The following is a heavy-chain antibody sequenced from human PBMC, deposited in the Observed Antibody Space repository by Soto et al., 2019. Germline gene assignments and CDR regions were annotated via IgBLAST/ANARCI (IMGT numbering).Heavy chain of an antibody. Sequence: EVQLVESGGGLVQPGGSLRLSCAASGFTFSSYSMNWVRQAPGKGLEWVSYISSSSSTIYYADSVKGRFTISRDNAKNSLYLQRNSLRAEDTAVYYCARTHCSSTSCYGGYYGMDVWGQGTTVTVSS. CDR3: ARTHCSSTSCYGGYYGMDV. J-gene: IGHJ6*02. CDR2: ISSSSSTI. CDR1: GFTFSSYS. D-gene: IGHD2-2*01. V-gene: IGHV3-48*01.